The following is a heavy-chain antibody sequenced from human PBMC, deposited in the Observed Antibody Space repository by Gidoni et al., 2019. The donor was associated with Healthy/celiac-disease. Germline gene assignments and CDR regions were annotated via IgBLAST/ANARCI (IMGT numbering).Heavy chain of an antibody. Sequence: EVQRVQSGAEVKKPGESLKISCKGSGYSFTSYWIGWVRQMPGKGLEWMGIIYPGDSDTRYSPSFQGQVTISADKSISTAYLQWSSLKASDTAMYYCARRHPEIWSGYYYYGMDVWGQGTTVTVSS. CDR1: GYSFTSYW. V-gene: IGHV5-51*01. CDR2: IYPGDSDT. J-gene: IGHJ6*02. CDR3: ARRHPEIWSGYYYYGMDV. D-gene: IGHD3-3*01.